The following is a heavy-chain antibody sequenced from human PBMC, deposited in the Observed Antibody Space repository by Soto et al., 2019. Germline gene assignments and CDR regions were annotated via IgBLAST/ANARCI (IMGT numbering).Heavy chain of an antibody. CDR1: GGSFSGYY. V-gene: IGHV4-34*01. Sequence: PSETLSLTCAVYGGSFSGYYWSWIHQPPGKGLEWIGEINHSGSTNYNPSLKSRVTISVDTSKNQFSLKLSSVTAADTAVYYCARFYCGGDCYLPYYYYYGMDVWGQGTTVTVSS. D-gene: IGHD2-21*02. J-gene: IGHJ6*02. CDR3: ARFYCGGDCYLPYYYYYGMDV. CDR2: INHSGST.